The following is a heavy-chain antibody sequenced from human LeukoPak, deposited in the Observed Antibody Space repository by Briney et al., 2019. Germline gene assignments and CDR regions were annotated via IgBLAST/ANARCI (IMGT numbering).Heavy chain of an antibody. D-gene: IGHD2-21*01. Sequence: GGSLRLSCAASGFTFSEYSMNWVRQAPGKGLEWISYINNDRSSIADSVKGRFTISRDTAENSLFLQMSSLRAEDTAVYYCARDTDWSFDYWGQGILVTVSS. CDR2: INNDRSSI. CDR3: ARDTDWSFDY. V-gene: IGHV3-48*01. J-gene: IGHJ4*02. CDR1: GFTFSEYS.